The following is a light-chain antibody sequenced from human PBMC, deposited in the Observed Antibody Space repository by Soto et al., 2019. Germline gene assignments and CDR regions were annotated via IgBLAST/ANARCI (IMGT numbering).Light chain of an antibody. CDR2: GAS. J-gene: IGKJ5*01. CDR1: QSVSSN. CDR3: KQYNNWPPVT. V-gene: IGKV3-15*01. Sequence: EIVMTQSPATLSVSPGERATLSCRASQSVSSNLAWYQQKFGQAPRLLIYGASTRVAGIPARFSGSGSGTEFTLTISSLQTEDLAVYYCKQYNNWPPVTFGQGTRLEIK.